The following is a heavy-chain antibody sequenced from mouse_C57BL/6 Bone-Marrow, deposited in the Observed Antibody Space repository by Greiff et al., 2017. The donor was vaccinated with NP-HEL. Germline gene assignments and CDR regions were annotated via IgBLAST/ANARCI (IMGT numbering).Heavy chain of an antibody. CDR2: INPSNGGT. CDR1: GYTFTSYW. V-gene: IGHV1-53*01. CDR3: ARRRNSSYDYDV. J-gene: IGHJ2*01. D-gene: IGHD2-4*01. Sequence: QVHVKQPGTELVKPGASVKLSCKASGYTFTSYWMHWVKQRPGQGLEWIGNINPSNGGTNYNEKFKSKATLTVDKSSSTAYMQLSSLTSEDSAVYYCARRRNSSYDYDVWGQGTTLTVSS.